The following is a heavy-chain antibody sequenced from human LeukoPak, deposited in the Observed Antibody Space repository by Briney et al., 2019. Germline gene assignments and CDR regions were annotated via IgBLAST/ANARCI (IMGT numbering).Heavy chain of an antibody. V-gene: IGHV3-30*03. CDR3: ARDRETWYFDF. CDR2: ISYDGSNK. Sequence: GRSLRLSCAASGFTFSSYGMHWVRGAPGKGLEWVAVISYDGSNKYYADSVKGRFTISRDNSKNTLYLQMNSLRAEDTAVYYCARDRETWYFDFWGQGTLVTVSS. CDR1: GFTFSSYG. J-gene: IGHJ4*02.